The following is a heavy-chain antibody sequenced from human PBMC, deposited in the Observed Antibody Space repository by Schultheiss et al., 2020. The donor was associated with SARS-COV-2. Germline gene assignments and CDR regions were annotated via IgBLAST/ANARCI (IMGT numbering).Heavy chain of an antibody. Sequence: SETLSLTCTVSGGSISSGDYYWSWVRQPPGKGLEWIGEIYHSGSTYYNPSLKSRVTISVDTSKNQFSLKLSSVTAADTAVYYCARTNEYFDYWGQGTLVTVSS. J-gene: IGHJ4*02. CDR1: GGSISSGDYY. V-gene: IGHV4-30-4*01. CDR2: IYHSGST. CDR3: ARTNEYFDY. D-gene: IGHD1-1*01.